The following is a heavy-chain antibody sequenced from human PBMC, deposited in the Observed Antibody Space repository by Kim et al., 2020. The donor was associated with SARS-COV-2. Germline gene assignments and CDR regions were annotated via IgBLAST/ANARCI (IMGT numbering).Heavy chain of an antibody. D-gene: IGHD1-26*01. J-gene: IGHJ3*02. CDR2: IIPIFGTA. CDR3: AFPPRQGGSLDAFDI. Sequence: SVKVSCKASGGTFSSYAISWVRQAPGQGLEWMGGIIPIFGTANYAQKFQGRVTITADESTSTAYMELSSLRSEDTAVYYCAFPPRQGGSLDAFDIWGQGTMVTVSS. CDR1: GGTFSSYA. V-gene: IGHV1-69*13.